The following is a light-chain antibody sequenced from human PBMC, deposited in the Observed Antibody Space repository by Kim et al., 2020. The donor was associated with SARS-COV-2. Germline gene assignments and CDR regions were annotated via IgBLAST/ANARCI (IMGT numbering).Light chain of an antibody. V-gene: IGLV2-8*01. CDR3: SSYAGSNNLV. J-gene: IGLJ2*01. CDR1: ICDVGDYTV. Sequence: GPCVPIACARNICDVGDYTVAAWNQRPPATATKLIISEVRRRPAGVPGCSSGSTAGTAASLTGAGLQAEDEADYYGSSYAGSNNLVFGGGTQLTVL. CDR2: EVR.